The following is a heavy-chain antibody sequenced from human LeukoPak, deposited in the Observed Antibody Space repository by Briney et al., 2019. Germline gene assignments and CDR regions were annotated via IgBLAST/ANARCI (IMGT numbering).Heavy chain of an antibody. J-gene: IGHJ3*02. CDR1: GFTFSSYS. V-gene: IGHV3-21*01. D-gene: IGHD3-22*01. CDR3: ARGLKDAFDI. Sequence: GGSLRLSCAASGFTFSSYSMNWVRQAPGKGLEWVSSISSSSSYIYYADSVKGRFTISRDNAKNSLYLQMNSLRAEDTAVYYCARGLKDAFDIWGQGTWSPSLQ. CDR2: ISSSSSYI.